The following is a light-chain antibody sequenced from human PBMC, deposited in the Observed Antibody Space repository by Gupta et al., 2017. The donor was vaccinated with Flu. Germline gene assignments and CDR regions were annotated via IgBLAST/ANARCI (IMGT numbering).Light chain of an antibody. CDR1: QSITSW. CDR3: QQYNSYPWT. J-gene: IGKJ1*01. Sequence: DIQMTQSPSTLSSSVEDRITITCRASQSITSWLAWYQQKPGKAPKLLTYKASSLESGVPSRCSGSGSGTEFTLTISSLQPDDFATYYCQQYNSYPWTFGQGTKVEIK. CDR2: KAS. V-gene: IGKV1-5*03.